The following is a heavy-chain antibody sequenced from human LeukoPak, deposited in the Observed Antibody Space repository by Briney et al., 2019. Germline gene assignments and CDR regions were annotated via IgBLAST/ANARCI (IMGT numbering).Heavy chain of an antibody. CDR3: ARATVTELDFDY. CDR2: MNPNSGNT. D-gene: IGHD4-17*01. Sequence: ASVKVSCKASGYTFTSYDINWVRQATGHGLEWMGWMNPNSGNTGYVQKFQGRVTMTRNTSISTAYMELSSLRSEDTAVYYCARATVTELDFDYWGQGTLVTVSS. J-gene: IGHJ4*02. V-gene: IGHV1-8*01. CDR1: GYTFTSYD.